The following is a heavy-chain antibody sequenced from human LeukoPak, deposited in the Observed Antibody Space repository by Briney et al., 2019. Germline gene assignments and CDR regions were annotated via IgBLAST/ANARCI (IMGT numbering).Heavy chain of an antibody. CDR2: IYSGVGT. V-gene: IGHV3-53*01. Sequence: GGSLRLSCAASGFTVNSNYMSWVRQAPGKGLEWVSVIYSGVGTFYAGSVKGRFTISRDNSKNTLYLQMNSLRAEDTAVYYCAKDSSGPAYWGQGTLVTVSS. CDR3: AKDSSGPAY. D-gene: IGHD6-19*01. J-gene: IGHJ4*02. CDR1: GFTVNSNY.